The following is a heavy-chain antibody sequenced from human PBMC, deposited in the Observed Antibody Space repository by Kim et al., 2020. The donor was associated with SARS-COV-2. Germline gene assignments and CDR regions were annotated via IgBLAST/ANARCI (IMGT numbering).Heavy chain of an antibody. CDR1: GGSFSGYY. V-gene: IGHV4-34*01. CDR2: INHSGST. D-gene: IGHD5-12*01. Sequence: SETLSLTCAVYGGSFSGYYWSWIRQPPGKGLEWIGEINHSGSTNYNPSLKSRVTISVDTSKNQFSLKLSSVTAADTAVYYCARGLVGWLRFRMRAFDIWGQGTMVTVSS. J-gene: IGHJ3*02. CDR3: ARGLVGWLRFRMRAFDI.